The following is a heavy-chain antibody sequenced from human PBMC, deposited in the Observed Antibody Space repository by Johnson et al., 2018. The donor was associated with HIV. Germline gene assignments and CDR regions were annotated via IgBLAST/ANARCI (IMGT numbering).Heavy chain of an antibody. D-gene: IGHD6-6*01. J-gene: IGHJ3*02. Sequence: QVQLVESGVGVVQPGRSLRLSCSASAFTLTNYAIHWVRQAPGKGLEWVAIISYDETYKDYADSVKGRFTISRDNSKNTLYLQMHSLRIEDTAVYYCARDRHSSSFDAFDIWGQGTMVTVSS. V-gene: IGHV3-30*04. CDR1: AFTLTNYA. CDR3: ARDRHSSSFDAFDI. CDR2: ISYDETYK.